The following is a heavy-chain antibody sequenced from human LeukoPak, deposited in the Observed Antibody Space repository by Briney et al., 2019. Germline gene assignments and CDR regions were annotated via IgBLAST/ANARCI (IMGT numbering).Heavy chain of an antibody. D-gene: IGHD5-24*01. V-gene: IGHV4-34*01. J-gene: IGHJ4*02. CDR2: INHSGST. CDR1: GGSFSGYY. CDR3: ARASEMATIPFDY. Sequence: PSGTLSLTCAVYGGSFSGYYWSWVRQPPGKGLEWIGEINHSGSTNYNPSLKSRVTISVDTSKNQFSLKLSSVTAADTAVYYCARASEMATIPFDYWGQGTLVTVSS.